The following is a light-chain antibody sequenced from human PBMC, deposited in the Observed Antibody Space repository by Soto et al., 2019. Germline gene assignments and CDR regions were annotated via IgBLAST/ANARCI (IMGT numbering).Light chain of an antibody. CDR2: GNT. CDR1: SSNIGAGYY. J-gene: IGLJ3*02. CDR3: QSFDSSLGGWV. V-gene: IGLV1-40*01. Sequence: QSALTQPPSVSGAPGQRVTISCTGSSSNIGAGYYVHWYQQLPGTAPKLLIYGNTNRPSGVPDRFSGSKSGTSASLAITGLQAEDEADYYCQSFDSSLGGWVFGGGTKLT.